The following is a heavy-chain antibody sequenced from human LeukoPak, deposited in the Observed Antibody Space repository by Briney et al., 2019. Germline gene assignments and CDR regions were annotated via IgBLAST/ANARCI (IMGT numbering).Heavy chain of an antibody. CDR1: GFTFTDYF. V-gene: IGHV3-7*01. Sequence: GGSLRLSCVASGFTFTDYFMSWVRQAPGKGLEWVASIKHNGGEKYYVDSVKRRFTISRDNAKNSLYLEMSSLRVEDTAVYYCARDRGWRTSGYYLYHFDYWGQGTLVTFAS. CDR3: ARDRGWRTSGYYLYHFDY. D-gene: IGHD3-22*01. J-gene: IGHJ4*02. CDR2: IKHNGGEK.